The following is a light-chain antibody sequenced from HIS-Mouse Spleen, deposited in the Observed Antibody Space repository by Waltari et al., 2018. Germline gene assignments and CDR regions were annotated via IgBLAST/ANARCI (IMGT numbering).Light chain of an antibody. V-gene: IGLV2-11*01. J-gene: IGLJ1*01. CDR1: SSDVGGYNY. CDR2: DVS. Sequence: QSALTQPRSVSGSPGQSVTISCTGTSSDVGGYNYVSWYQQHPGNAPKLMIYDVSKRPSGVPDRFSGSKSGNTAPLTISGLQAEDEADYYCCSYAGSYTGVFGTGTKVTVL. CDR3: CSYAGSYTGV.